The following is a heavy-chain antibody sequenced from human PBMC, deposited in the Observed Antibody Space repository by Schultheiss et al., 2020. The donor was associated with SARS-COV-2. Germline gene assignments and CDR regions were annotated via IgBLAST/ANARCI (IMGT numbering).Heavy chain of an antibody. D-gene: IGHD1-26*01. J-gene: IGHJ4*02. CDR2: VSYNGNNI. Sequence: GESLKISCAASGFTFRNYAMHWVRQAPGKGLEWVAVVSYNGNNIYYTDSVKGRFTISRDNSRNTLYLQMNSLRAEDTAVYYCAKDGVRWELLSYYFDHWGQGALVTVSS. CDR3: AKDGVRWELLSYYFDH. CDR1: GFTFRNYA. V-gene: IGHV3-30*18.